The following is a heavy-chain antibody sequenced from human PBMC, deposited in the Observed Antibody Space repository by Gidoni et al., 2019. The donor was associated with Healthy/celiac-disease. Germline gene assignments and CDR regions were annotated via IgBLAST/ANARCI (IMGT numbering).Heavy chain of an antibody. V-gene: IGHV2-26*01. D-gene: IGHD5-18*01. Sequence: QVTLKESGPVLVTPTETLTLTCTVSGFSLSNARMGVSWIRQPPGKALEWLAHIFSNDEKSYSTSLKSRLTISKDTSKSQVVLTMTNMDPVDTATYYCARIAAQAMVIRSWFDPWGQGTLVTVSS. CDR2: IFSNDEK. J-gene: IGHJ5*02. CDR3: ARIAAQAMVIRSWFDP. CDR1: GFSLSNARMG.